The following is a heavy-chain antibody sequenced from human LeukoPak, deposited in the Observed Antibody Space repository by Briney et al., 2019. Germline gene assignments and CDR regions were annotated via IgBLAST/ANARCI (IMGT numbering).Heavy chain of an antibody. CDR3: ATVYLRDGYNFDY. Sequence: SVKVSCKASGGTFSSYAISWVRQAPGQGLEWMGRIIPILGIANYAQKFQGRVTITADKSTSTAYMELSSLGSEDTAVYYCATVYLRDGYNFDYWGQGTLVTVSS. D-gene: IGHD5-24*01. J-gene: IGHJ4*02. V-gene: IGHV1-69*04. CDR1: GGTFSSYA. CDR2: IIPILGIA.